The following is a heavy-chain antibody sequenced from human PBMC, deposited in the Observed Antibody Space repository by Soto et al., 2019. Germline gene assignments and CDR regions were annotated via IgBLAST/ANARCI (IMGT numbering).Heavy chain of an antibody. Sequence: SETLSLTCDVSGASFSGYYWSWIRQPPGKGLEWIGQIFHGGGTNYSPSLKSRVTISVDTSKNQFSLELTSVTAADTAVYYCARPHYDSNTFYSFFDYWGQGTLVTVSS. CDR2: IFHGGGT. CDR3: ARPHYDSNTFYSFFDY. J-gene: IGHJ4*02. D-gene: IGHD3-22*01. CDR1: GASFSGYY. V-gene: IGHV4-34*12.